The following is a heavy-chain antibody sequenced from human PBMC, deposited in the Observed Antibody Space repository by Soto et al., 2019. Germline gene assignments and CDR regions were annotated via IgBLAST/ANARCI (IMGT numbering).Heavy chain of an antibody. Sequence: QVQLVQSGAEVKRPGSSVKVSCKTSGGTFNSHTISWVRQAPGQGLEWLGRFIPILGVANYAQKFQGRVTITADKSTNTSYMELTSLRSEDTAVYYCASGAAAAGPWYNSFDPWGQGTLVTVSS. V-gene: IGHV1-69*02. CDR1: GGTFNSHT. J-gene: IGHJ5*02. CDR3: ASGAAAAGPWYNSFDP. CDR2: FIPILGVA. D-gene: IGHD6-13*01.